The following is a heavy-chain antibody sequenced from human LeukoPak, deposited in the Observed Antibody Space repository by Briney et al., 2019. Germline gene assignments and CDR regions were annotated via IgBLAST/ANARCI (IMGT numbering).Heavy chain of an antibody. J-gene: IGHJ3*02. Sequence: PGGSLRLSCAASGCTFSSYAMSWVRQAPGKGLEWVSAISGSGGSTYYADSVKGRFTISRDNSKNTLYLQMNSLRAEDTAVYYCAKALGIAVAGNAFDIWGQGTMVTVSS. V-gene: IGHV3-23*01. CDR1: GCTFSSYA. D-gene: IGHD6-19*01. CDR2: ISGSGGST. CDR3: AKALGIAVAGNAFDI.